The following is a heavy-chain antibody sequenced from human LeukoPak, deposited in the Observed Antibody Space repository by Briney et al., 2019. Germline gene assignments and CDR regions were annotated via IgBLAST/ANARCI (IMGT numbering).Heavy chain of an antibody. D-gene: IGHD3-10*01. CDR3: AKDMGPIWTYYYGSGATNHYYYYYGMDV. V-gene: IGHV3-9*01. J-gene: IGHJ6*02. CDR2: ISWNSGSI. Sequence: GGSLRLSCVVSGFTFDDYAMHWVRQAPGKGLEWVSGISWNSGSIGYADSVKGRFTISRDNAKNSLYLQMNSLRAEDTALYYCAKDMGPIWTYYYGSGATNHYYYYYGMDVWGQGTTVTVSS. CDR1: GFTFDDYA.